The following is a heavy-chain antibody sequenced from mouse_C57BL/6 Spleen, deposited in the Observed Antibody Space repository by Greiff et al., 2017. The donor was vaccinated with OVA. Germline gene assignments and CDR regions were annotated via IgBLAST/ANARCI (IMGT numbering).Heavy chain of an antibody. V-gene: IGHV5-17*01. CDR3: ARSNWDSYYYAMDY. Sequence: DVQLVESGGGLVKPGGSLKLSCAASGFTFSDYGMHWVRQAPEKGLEWVAYISSGSSTIYYADTVKGRFTISRDNAKNTLFLQMTSLRAEDTAMYYCARSNWDSYYYAMDYWGQGTSVTVSS. D-gene: IGHD4-1*01. J-gene: IGHJ4*01. CDR2: ISSGSSTI. CDR1: GFTFSDYG.